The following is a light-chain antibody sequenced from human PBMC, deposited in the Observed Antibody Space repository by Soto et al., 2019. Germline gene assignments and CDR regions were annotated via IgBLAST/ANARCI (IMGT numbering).Light chain of an antibody. V-gene: IGKV3-20*01. J-gene: IGKJ5*01. CDR3: QQYGSSPLIT. CDR2: GAS. CDR1: QSVASRN. Sequence: EIVLTQSPCTLSLSPGERATLSCRASQSVASRNLAWYQQKSGQAPRLLIYGASSRAIHTPDRFSGSGSGTDFTLTISRLEPEDFAVYHCQQYGSSPLITFGQGTRLEIK.